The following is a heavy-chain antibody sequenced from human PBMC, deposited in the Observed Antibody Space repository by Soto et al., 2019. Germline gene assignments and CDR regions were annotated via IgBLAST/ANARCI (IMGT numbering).Heavy chain of an antibody. D-gene: IGHD5-12*01. V-gene: IGHV3-21*01. J-gene: IGHJ6*03. CDR3: ARAAAGIVATMRRGGKNYYMDV. CDR1: GFTFSSYS. Sequence: GGSLRLSCAASGFTFSSYSMNWVRQAPGKGLEWVSSISSSSSYIYYADSVKGRFTISRDNAKNSLYLQMNSLRAEDTAVYYCARAAAGIVATMRRGGKNYYMDVWGKGTTVTVSS. CDR2: ISSSSSYI.